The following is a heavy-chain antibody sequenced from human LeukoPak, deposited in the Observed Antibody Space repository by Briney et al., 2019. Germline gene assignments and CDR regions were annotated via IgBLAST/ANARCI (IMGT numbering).Heavy chain of an antibody. D-gene: IGHD6-13*01. J-gene: IGHJ5*02. Sequence: QSSETLSLTCTASGGSISSGGYYWSWIRQHPGKGLEWIGYIYCSGSTYYNPSLKSRVTISVDTSKNQFSLKLSFVTAADTAVYYCANELRYSSSWYSWFDPWGQGTLVTVSS. CDR1: GGSISSGGYY. CDR2: IYCSGST. V-gene: IGHV4-31*03. CDR3: ANELRYSSSWYSWFDP.